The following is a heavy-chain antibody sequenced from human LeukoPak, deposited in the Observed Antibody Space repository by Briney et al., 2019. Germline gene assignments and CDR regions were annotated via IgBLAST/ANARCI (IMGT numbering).Heavy chain of an antibody. CDR1: GGSISSSTYY. CDR3: ARLYYYYGLDV. CDR2: KYYSGNS. V-gene: IGHV4-39*01. Sequence: SETLSLTCTVSGGSISSSTYYWGWIRQPPGKGLELIGSKYYSGNSYYNPSLKSRVSIPVDTSKNQFSLKLSSVTAADTAVYYCARLYYYYGLDVWGQGTTVTVSS. J-gene: IGHJ6*02.